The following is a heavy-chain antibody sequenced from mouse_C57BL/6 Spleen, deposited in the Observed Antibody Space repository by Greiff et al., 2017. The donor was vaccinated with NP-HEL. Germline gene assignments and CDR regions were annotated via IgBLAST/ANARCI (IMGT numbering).Heavy chain of an antibody. J-gene: IGHJ1*01. D-gene: IGHD1-1*01. CDR3: ARGPCYGSSLNWSFDV. Sequence: QVQLQQSGAELVKPGASVKMSCKASGYTFTSYWITWVKQRPGQGLEWIGDIYPGSGSTNYNEKFKSKATLTVDTSSSTAYMQLSSLTSEDSAVYYCARGPCYGSSLNWSFDVWGPGTTVTVSS. CDR1: GYTFTSYW. V-gene: IGHV1-55*01. CDR2: IYPGSGST.